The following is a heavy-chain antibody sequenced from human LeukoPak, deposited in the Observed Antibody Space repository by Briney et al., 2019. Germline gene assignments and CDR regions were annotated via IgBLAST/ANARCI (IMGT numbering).Heavy chain of an antibody. J-gene: IGHJ5*02. CDR1: GGSFSGYY. Sequence: PETLSLTCAVYGGSFSGYYWSWIRQPPGKGLEWIGEINHSGSTNYNPSLKSRVTISVDTSKNQYPLKLSSVTAADAAVYYGARGVLLWFGDPPRGWFDPWGQGTLVTVSS. CDR3: ARGVLLWFGDPPRGWFDP. D-gene: IGHD3-10*01. V-gene: IGHV4-34*01. CDR2: INHSGST.